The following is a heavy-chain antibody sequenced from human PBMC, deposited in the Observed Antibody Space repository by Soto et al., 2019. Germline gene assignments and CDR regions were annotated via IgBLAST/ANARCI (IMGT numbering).Heavy chain of an antibody. J-gene: IGHJ4*02. D-gene: IGHD2-2*01. CDR2: ISSSGAII. Sequence: EVQLVESGGGLVQPGGSLRLSCAASGFTFSSSEMNWVRQAPGKGLEWVSYISSSGAIIFYADSVRGRFTISRDNAKNSLFLQMDSLRAEDTAIYYCVREDCRTASCPVGSFDYWGQGSLVTVSS. CDR1: GFTFSSSE. V-gene: IGHV3-48*03. CDR3: VREDCRTASCPVGSFDY.